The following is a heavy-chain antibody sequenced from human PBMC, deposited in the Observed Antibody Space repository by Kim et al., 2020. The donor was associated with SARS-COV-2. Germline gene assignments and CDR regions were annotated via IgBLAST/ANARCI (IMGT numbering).Heavy chain of an antibody. CDR2: ISSSSSYI. V-gene: IGHV3-21*01. CDR1: GFTFSSYS. D-gene: IGHD6-13*01. CDR3: HHLIAAAGTGSGYYYYYGMDV. Sequence: GGSLRLSCAASGFTFSSYSMNWVRQAPGKGLEWVSSISSSSSYIYYADSVKGRFTISRDNAKNSLYLQMNSLRAEDTAVYYCHHLIAAAGTGSGYYYYYGMDVWGQGTTVTVSS. J-gene: IGHJ6*02.